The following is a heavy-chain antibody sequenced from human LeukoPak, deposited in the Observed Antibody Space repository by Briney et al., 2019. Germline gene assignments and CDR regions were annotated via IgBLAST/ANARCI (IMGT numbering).Heavy chain of an antibody. J-gene: IGHJ4*02. Sequence: GESLKISCKGSGYIFANFWLGWVRQMPGKGLEWMGIIYPGDSNPRYSPSFQGQVTISADKSIGTAYLQWSSLKASDTAMYYCARRPYTSSWYLFDYWGQGTLVTVSS. V-gene: IGHV5-51*01. CDR1: GYIFANFW. CDR2: IYPGDSNP. CDR3: ARRPYTSSWYLFDY. D-gene: IGHD6-13*01.